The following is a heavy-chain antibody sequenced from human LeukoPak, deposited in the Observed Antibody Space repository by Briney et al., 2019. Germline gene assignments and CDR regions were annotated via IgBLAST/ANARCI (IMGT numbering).Heavy chain of an antibody. V-gene: IGHV4-59*12. D-gene: IGHD3-3*01. CDR3: ARYAAGTIFVPYYMDV. Sequence: SETLSLTCTVSGGSISSYYWSWIRQPPGKGLEWIGYIYYSGSTNYNPSLKSRVTISVDTSKNQFSLKLSSVTAADTAVYYCARYAAGTIFVPYYMDVWGKGTTVTVSS. CDR1: GGSISSYY. J-gene: IGHJ6*03. CDR2: IYYSGST.